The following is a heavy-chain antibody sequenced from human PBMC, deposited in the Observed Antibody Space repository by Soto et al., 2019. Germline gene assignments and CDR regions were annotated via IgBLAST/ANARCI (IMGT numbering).Heavy chain of an antibody. D-gene: IGHD3-22*01. Sequence: QVQLVQSGAEVKKPGASVKVSCKVSGYTLTELSMHWVRQAPGKGLEWMGGFDPEDGEAIYAQKFQGRVNMTEDTSKDTDYMELSSLRSEDTAVYYCATAHYYYDSSGYHGDYWGQGTLVTVSS. CDR3: ATAHYYYDSSGYHGDY. CDR1: GYTLTELS. V-gene: IGHV1-24*01. J-gene: IGHJ4*02. CDR2: FDPEDGEA.